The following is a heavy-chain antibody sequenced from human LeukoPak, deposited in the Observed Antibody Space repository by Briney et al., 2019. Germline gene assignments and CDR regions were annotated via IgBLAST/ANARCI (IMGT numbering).Heavy chain of an antibody. D-gene: IGHD2-2*02. Sequence: SETLSLTCSVSGGSISSNDYYWGWIRQPPGKGLEWIGTMFYNGAIKSNPSLSSRVTMSIDTSKNQFSLKLSSVTAADTAVYYCARRQYQLLYGYYYYYMDVWGKGTTVTVSS. V-gene: IGHV4-39*07. CDR3: ARRQYQLLYGYYYYYMDV. J-gene: IGHJ6*03. CDR2: MFYNGAI. CDR1: GGSISSNDYY.